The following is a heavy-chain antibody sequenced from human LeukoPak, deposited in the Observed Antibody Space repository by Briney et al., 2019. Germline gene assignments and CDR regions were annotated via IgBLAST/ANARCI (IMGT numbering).Heavy chain of an antibody. Sequence: GGSLRLSCAASGFTFSTYGMHWVRQAPGKGLEWVAFIRYDGSNKYYADTVKGRFTISRDNSKNTLYLQMNSLRAEDTAVYYCATKGRNYDFWSGSSNFDYWGQGILVTVSS. J-gene: IGHJ4*02. D-gene: IGHD3-3*01. CDR2: IRYDGSNK. V-gene: IGHV3-30*02. CDR3: ATKGRNYDFWSGSSNFDY. CDR1: GFTFSTYG.